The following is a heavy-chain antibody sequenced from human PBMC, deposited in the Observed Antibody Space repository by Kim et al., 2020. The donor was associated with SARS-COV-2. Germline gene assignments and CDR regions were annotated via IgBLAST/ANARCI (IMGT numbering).Heavy chain of an antibody. CDR1: GFTFDDYA. Sequence: GGSLRLSCAASGFTFDDYAMHWVRQAPGKGLEWVSGISWNSGSIAYADSVKGRFTISRDNAKNSPYLQMNSPRAEDTALYYCAKDKGIAVVRDAMQVWG. V-gene: IGHV3-9*01. D-gene: IGHD6-19*01. CDR3: AKDKGIAVVRDAMQV. CDR2: ISWNSGSI. J-gene: IGHJ6*02.